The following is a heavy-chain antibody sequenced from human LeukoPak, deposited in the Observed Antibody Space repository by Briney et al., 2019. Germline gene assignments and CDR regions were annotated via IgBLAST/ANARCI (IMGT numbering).Heavy chain of an antibody. Sequence: PGGSLRLSCAASGFTFGSYAMSWVRQAPGKGLEWVSAISGSGGSTYYADSVKGRFTISRDNSKNTLYLQMNSLRAEDTAVYYCAKDSCSITNCAKSGMDVWGKGTTVTVSS. CDR3: AKDSCSITNCAKSGMDV. CDR2: ISGSGGST. V-gene: IGHV3-23*01. CDR1: GFTFGSYA. D-gene: IGHD2-2*01. J-gene: IGHJ6*04.